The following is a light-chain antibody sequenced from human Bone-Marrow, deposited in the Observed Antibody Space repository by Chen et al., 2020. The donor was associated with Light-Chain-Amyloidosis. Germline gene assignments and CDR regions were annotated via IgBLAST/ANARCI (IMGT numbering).Light chain of an antibody. CDR2: RDT. Sequence: SYELTQPPSVSVSPGQTARITCSGDDLPTKYAYWHQQKPGQAPVLVIHRDTERPSGISDRFSGSSSGTTAPLTISGVQAEDEADYHCPSADSSGTYEVIFGGGTKLTVL. V-gene: IGLV3-25*03. J-gene: IGLJ2*01. CDR3: PSADSSGTYEVI. CDR1: DLPTKY.